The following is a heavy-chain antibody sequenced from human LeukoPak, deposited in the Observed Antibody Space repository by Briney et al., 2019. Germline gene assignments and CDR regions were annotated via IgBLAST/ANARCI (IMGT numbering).Heavy chain of an antibody. J-gene: IGHJ4*02. V-gene: IGHV3-23*01. Sequence: PGGSLRLSCAASGFTFSSYAMSRVRQAPEKGLEWVSAISGNGDITYYADTVKGRFSGSRDNSKNTLYLQLNSLRAEDTAVYYCAKDLRGTLSSRGPFEYWGQGTLVTVSS. D-gene: IGHD1-1*01. CDR2: ISGNGDIT. CDR3: AKDLRGTLSSRGPFEY. CDR1: GFTFSSYA.